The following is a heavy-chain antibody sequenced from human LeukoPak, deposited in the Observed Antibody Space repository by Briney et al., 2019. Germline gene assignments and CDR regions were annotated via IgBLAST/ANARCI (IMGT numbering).Heavy chain of an antibody. Sequence: PGGSLRLSCAASGFTFSSYAMSWVRQAPGKGLEWVSAINGSGGSTYYADSVKGRFTISRDNSKNTLYLQMNSLRAEDTAVYYCAKDPDSSGWYDFDYWGQGTLVTVSS. CDR2: INGSGGST. V-gene: IGHV3-23*01. J-gene: IGHJ4*02. D-gene: IGHD6-19*01. CDR1: GFTFSSYA. CDR3: AKDPDSSGWYDFDY.